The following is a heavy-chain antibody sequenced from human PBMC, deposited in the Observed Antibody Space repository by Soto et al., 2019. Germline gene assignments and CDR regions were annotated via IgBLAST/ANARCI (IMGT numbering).Heavy chain of an antibody. CDR3: ARDFGSLGATIDY. V-gene: IGHV1-69*06. CDR1: GGTFSNHA. CDR2: IVPMFGTS. J-gene: IGHJ4*02. D-gene: IGHD1-26*01. Sequence: QVQLVQSGAEVKKPGSSVKVSCKASGGTFSNHAISWVRQAPGQGLEWMGGIVPMFGTSNYAQKFQGRVTTTADKSTNTAYMELSSLTSEDTAVYYCARDFGSLGATIDYWGQGTLVTVSS.